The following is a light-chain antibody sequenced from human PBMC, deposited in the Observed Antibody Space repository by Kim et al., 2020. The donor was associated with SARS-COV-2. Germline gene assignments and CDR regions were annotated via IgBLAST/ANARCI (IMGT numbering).Light chain of an antibody. V-gene: IGKV3-15*01. J-gene: IGKJ4*01. Sequence: EVVLTQSPATLSLSPGERGTLSCRASQTVNTYLAWYQQKPGQAPRLLIFDASTRATGIPARFSGSGSGTEFTLTISSLQSEDFAVYYCQQYETWSPLTFGGGTKLEI. CDR1: QTVNTY. CDR3: QQYETWSPLT. CDR2: DAS.